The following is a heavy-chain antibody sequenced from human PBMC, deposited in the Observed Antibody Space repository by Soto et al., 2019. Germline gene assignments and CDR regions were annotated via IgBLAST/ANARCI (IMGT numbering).Heavy chain of an antibody. CDR2: IYWDDDK. CDR3: AHSLYDYVWGTNWFDP. J-gene: IGHJ5*02. Sequence: QITLKESGPTLVKPTQTLTLTCTFSGFSLSTSGVGVGWIRQPPGKALEWLALIYWDDDKRYSPSLKSRLTITKDTSKNQVVLTMTYMDPVDTATYYCAHSLYDYVWGTNWFDPWGQGTLVTVSS. D-gene: IGHD3-16*01. CDR1: GFSLSTSGVG. V-gene: IGHV2-5*02.